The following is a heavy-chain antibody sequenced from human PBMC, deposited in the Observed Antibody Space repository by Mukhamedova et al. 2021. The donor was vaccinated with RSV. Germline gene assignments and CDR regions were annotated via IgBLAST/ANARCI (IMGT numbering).Heavy chain of an antibody. CDR2: GST. D-gene: IGHD6-6*01. J-gene: IGHJ6*02. V-gene: IGHV4-59*08. CDR3: ARQPKQLVRGYYYYGMDV. Sequence: GSTNYNPSLKSRVTISVDTSKNQSSLKLSSVTAADTAVYYCARQPKQLVRGYYYYGMDVWGQGTTVTVSS.